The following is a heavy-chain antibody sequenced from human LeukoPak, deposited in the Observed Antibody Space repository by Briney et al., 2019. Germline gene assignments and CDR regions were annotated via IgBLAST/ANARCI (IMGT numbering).Heavy chain of an antibody. Sequence: GGSLRLSCTASGFSFSGHWMHWARKLPGKGLVWVSRISPTGSTTSYADSVKGRFTASRDNAKNTLYLQVNNLRAEDTAVYYCARGPNSNWSGLDFWGQGTLLTVSS. V-gene: IGHV3-74*01. CDR1: GFSFSGHW. CDR3: ARGPNSNWSGLDF. J-gene: IGHJ4*02. CDR2: ISPTGSTT. D-gene: IGHD6-6*01.